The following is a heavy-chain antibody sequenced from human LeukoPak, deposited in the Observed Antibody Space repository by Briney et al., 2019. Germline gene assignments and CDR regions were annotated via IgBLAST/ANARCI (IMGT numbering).Heavy chain of an antibody. CDR1: GYTFTSNY. Sequence: GASVKVSCKASGYTFTSNYMHWVRQAPGQGLEWMGIINPSGGSTSYAQKFQGRVTMTTDTSTSTAYMELSSLRSDDTAVYYCARYEGWFDPWRQGTLVSVSS. D-gene: IGHD3-3*01. CDR2: INPSGGST. CDR3: ARYEGWFDP. J-gene: IGHJ5*02. V-gene: IGHV1-46*01.